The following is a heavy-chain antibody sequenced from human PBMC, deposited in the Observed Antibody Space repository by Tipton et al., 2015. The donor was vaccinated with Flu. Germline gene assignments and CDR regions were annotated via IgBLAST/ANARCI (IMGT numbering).Heavy chain of an antibody. J-gene: IGHJ6*02. D-gene: IGHD1-1*01. CDR3: ARAPSTRTMSRGPEGMDV. Sequence: SLRLSCAASGFTFSNNWIIWVRQAPGKGLEWVANIRQDGSEKYYVDSVKGRFTISRDDAKNSVSLQMNSLRAEDTAVYYCARAPSTRTMSRGPEGMDVWGQGTTVTVSS. CDR2: IRQDGSEK. V-gene: IGHV3-7*01. CDR1: GFTFSNNW.